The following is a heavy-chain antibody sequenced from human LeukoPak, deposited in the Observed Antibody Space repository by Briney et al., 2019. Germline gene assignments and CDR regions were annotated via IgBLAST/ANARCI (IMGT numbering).Heavy chain of an antibody. CDR1: GGSISSSSYY. J-gene: IGHJ4*02. D-gene: IGHD5-18*01. V-gene: IGHV4-39*07. CDR2: IYYSGST. CDR3: ARDADGYSWVY. Sequence: SEALSLTCTVSGGSISSSSYYWGWIRQPPGKGLEWIGSIYYSGSTYYNPSLKSRVTISVDTSKNQFSLKLSSVTAADTAVYYCARDADGYSWVYWGQGTLVTVSS.